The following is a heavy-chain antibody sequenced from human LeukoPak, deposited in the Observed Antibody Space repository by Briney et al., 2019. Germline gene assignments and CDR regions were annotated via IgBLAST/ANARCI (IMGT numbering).Heavy chain of an antibody. Sequence: SETLSLTCTVSGYSISSGYYWGWIRQPPGKGLEWIGSIYHSGSTYYNPSLKSRVTISVDTSKNQFSLKLSSVTAADTAVYYCARGRRVMNIVVVTAILPNAFDIWGQGTMVTVSS. CDR2: IYHSGST. D-gene: IGHD2-21*02. V-gene: IGHV4-38-2*02. J-gene: IGHJ3*02. CDR3: ARGRRVMNIVVVTAILPNAFDI. CDR1: GYSISSGYY.